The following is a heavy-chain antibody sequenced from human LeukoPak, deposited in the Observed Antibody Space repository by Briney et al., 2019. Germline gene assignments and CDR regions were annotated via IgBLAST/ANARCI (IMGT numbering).Heavy chain of an antibody. CDR2: IYYSGST. CDR3: ARGGIAAAGPYDYYYMDV. CDR1: GGSISSYY. J-gene: IGHJ6*03. Sequence: PSETLSLTCTVSGGSISSYYWSWIRQPPGKGLEWIGYIYYSGSTNYNPSLKSRVTISVDTSKNQFSLKLSSVTAADTAVYYCARGGIAAAGPYDYYYMDVWGKGTTVTVSS. D-gene: IGHD6-13*01. V-gene: IGHV4-59*01.